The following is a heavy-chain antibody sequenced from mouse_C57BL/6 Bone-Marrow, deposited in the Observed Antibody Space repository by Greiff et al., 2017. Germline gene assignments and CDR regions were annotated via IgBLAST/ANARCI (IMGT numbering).Heavy chain of an antibody. CDR1: GFTFSSYG. V-gene: IGHV5-6*01. CDR2: ISSGGSYT. CDR3: ARPSTVVATDFDY. Sequence: EVQVVESGGDLVKPGGSLKLSCAASGFTFSSYGMSWVRQTPDKRLEWVATISSGGSYTYYPDSVKGRFTISRDNAKNTLYLQMSSLKSEDTAMYYCARPSTVVATDFDYWGQGTTLTVSS. D-gene: IGHD1-1*01. J-gene: IGHJ2*01.